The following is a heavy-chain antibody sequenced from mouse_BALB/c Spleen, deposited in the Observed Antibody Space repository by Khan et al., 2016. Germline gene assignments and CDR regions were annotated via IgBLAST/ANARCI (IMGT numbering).Heavy chain of an antibody. Sequence: QIQLVQSGPELKKPGETVRISCKASGYTFTTAGMQWVQKMPGKGLKWIGWINTHSGVPKYAEDFKGRFAFSLETSASTAYLQISNLKNEDTATYFWARCGNLFHWYFDVWGAGTTVTVSS. V-gene: IGHV9-4*02. D-gene: IGHD2-1*01. CDR3: ARCGNLFHWYFDV. J-gene: IGHJ1*01. CDR1: GYTFTTAG. CDR2: INTHSGVP.